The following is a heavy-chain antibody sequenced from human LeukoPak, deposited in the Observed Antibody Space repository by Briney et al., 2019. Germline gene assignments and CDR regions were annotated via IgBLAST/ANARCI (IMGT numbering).Heavy chain of an antibody. CDR2: IYYSGST. D-gene: IGHD3-22*01. CDR1: GGSISSYY. J-gene: IGHJ4*02. V-gene: IGHV4-59*01. Sequence: SETLSLTCTVSGGSISSYYWSWIRQPPGKGLEWLGYIYYSGSTNYNPSLKSRVTISVDTSKNQFSLKLSSVTAADTAVYYCARDRNDSSGYYLDYWGQGTLVTVSS. CDR3: ARDRNDSSGYYLDY.